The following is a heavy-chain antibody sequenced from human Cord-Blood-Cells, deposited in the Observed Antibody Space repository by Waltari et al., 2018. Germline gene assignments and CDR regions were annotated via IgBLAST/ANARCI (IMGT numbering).Heavy chain of an antibody. J-gene: IGHJ4*02. CDR3: AREPLDCSGGSCYSVDY. Sequence: QVQLQQSGPGLVKPSQTLSLTCAISGDSVSSNSAAWNWIRQSPSRGLEWLGRTDSRSKWYNDYAVSVKSRKTSNPDTSKNQFSLELNSVTPEDTAVYYCAREPLDCSGGSCYSVDYWGQGTLVTVSS. D-gene: IGHD2-15*01. V-gene: IGHV6-1*01. CDR2: TDSRSKWYN. CDR1: GDSVSSNSAA.